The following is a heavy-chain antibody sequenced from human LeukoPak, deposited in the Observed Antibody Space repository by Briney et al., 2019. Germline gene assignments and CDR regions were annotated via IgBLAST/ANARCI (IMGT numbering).Heavy chain of an antibody. D-gene: IGHD5-24*01. CDR1: GGSISSYY. V-gene: IGHV4-4*07. Sequence: SETLSLTCTVSGGSISSYYGSWIRQPAGKGLEWIGRIYTSGSTNYNPSLKCRVTMSVDTSKNQFSLRLSSVAAADTAVYYCARDSVEMATITLGDYWGQGTLVTVSS. CDR3: ARDSVEMATITLGDY. CDR2: IYTSGST. J-gene: IGHJ4*02.